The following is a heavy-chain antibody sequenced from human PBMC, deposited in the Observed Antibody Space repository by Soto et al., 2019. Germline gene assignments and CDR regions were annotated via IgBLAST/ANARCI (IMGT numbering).Heavy chain of an antibody. J-gene: IGHJ4*02. CDR3: ARGGHDFWSGPFDY. D-gene: IGHD3-3*01. CDR1: DVSISTYY. CDR2: IDASGST. Sequence: SETLSLTCTVSDVSISTYYCNWIRQPAGKGLEWIGRIDASGSTDYDPSLKSRVTMSVDTSKNQFSLRLSSVTAADTAVYYCARGGHDFWSGPFDYWGQGAQVTVSS. V-gene: IGHV4-4*07.